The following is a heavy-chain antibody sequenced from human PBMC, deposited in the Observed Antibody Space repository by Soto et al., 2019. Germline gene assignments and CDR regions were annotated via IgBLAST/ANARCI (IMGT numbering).Heavy chain of an antibody. Sequence: ASEKVSCQASGYTFTSYNINWVRQAAGQGLEWVAGSTSNSGNSDYAQKFQGRLTVTRDTSISTAYMELSSLRSDDTAVYYCVLMGFFDPWGPRTLLTGSS. V-gene: IGHV1-8*01. D-gene: IGHD2-8*01. J-gene: IGHJ5*02. CDR1: GYTFTSYN. CDR2: STSNSGNS. CDR3: VLMGFFDP.